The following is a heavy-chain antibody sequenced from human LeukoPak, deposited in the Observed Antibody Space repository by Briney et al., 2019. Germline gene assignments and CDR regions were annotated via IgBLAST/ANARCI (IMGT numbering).Heavy chain of an antibody. D-gene: IGHD1-26*01. V-gene: IGHV1-46*01. CDR3: ARGGATGYYYMDV. CDR1: GYTFTSYY. J-gene: IGHJ6*03. CDR2: INPSGGST. Sequence: ASVKVSCKASGYTFTSYYMHWVRQAPGQGLEWMGIINPSGGSTSYAQKFQGRVTMTRDTSISTAYMELSRLRSDDTAVYYCARGGATGYYYMDVWGKGTTVTVSS.